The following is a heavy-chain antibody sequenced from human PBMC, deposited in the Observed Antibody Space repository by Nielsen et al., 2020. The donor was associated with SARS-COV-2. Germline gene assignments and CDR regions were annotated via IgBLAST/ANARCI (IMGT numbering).Heavy chain of an antibody. Sequence: LRLSCTVSGGSIRSEGSYWSWIRQHPRKGLEWIGDRAYSGNTYYNPSLKSRLSIYVDTSKNLFSPRLTSVTTADTATYYCARGNGWFDPWGQGTRVTVSS. CDR1: GGSIRSEGSY. V-gene: IGHV4-31*03. CDR3: ARGNGWFDP. J-gene: IGHJ5*02. CDR2: RAYSGNT. D-gene: IGHD2-8*01.